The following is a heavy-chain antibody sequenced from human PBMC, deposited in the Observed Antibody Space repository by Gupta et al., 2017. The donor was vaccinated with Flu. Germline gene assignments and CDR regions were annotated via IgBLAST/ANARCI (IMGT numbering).Heavy chain of an antibody. D-gene: IGHD3-3*01. J-gene: IGHJ5*02. Sequence: EVQLVESGGGLVQPGGSLRLSCAASGFAFSSYWMHWVRQVPGKGLEWVARISGDGSHRHYVDSVKGRFTVSRDNAKNTLYLQMSSLRVEDMAVYYCARGIYGISAGVGFDLWGQGTLVTVSS. V-gene: IGHV3-74*01. CDR1: GFAFSSYW. CDR2: ISGDGSHR. CDR3: ARGIYGISAGVGFDL.